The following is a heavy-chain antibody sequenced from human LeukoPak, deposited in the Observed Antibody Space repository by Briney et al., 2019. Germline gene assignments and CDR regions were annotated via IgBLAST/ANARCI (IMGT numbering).Heavy chain of an antibody. CDR1: GYNFTSYW. J-gene: IGHJ4*02. V-gene: IGHV5-51*03. CDR2: IYPGDSDT. Sequence: GESLKISCKGSGYNFTSYWIGWVRQMPGKGLEWMGIIYPGDSDTRYSPSFQGQVTISADKSISTAYLQWSSLKASDTATYYCARLLRSWYRIRRSYFDYWGQGTLVTVSS. D-gene: IGHD6-13*01. CDR3: ARLLRSWYRIRRSYFDY.